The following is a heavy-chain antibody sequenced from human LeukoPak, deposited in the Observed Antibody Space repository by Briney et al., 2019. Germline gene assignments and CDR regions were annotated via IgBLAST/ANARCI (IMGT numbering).Heavy chain of an antibody. CDR1: GYTFTSYG. CDR3: ARDLYYYGSGTSAYYFDY. V-gene: IGHV1-18*01. CDR2: ISAYNGNT. Sequence: GASVKVSCKASGYTFTSYGISWVRQAPGQGLEWMGWISAYNGNTNYAQKLQGRVTMTTDTSTSTAYMELRSLRSDDTAVYYCARDLYYYGSGTSAYYFDYWGQGTLVTVSS. J-gene: IGHJ4*02. D-gene: IGHD3-10*01.